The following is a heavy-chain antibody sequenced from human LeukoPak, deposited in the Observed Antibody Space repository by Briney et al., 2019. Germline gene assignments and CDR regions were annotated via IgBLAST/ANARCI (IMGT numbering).Heavy chain of an antibody. CDR3: ARDYGDYATTGRAVYYYYMDV. D-gene: IGHD4-17*01. J-gene: IGHJ6*03. CDR2: IIPVFGTA. Sequence: SVKVSCKASGGTFSSYAISWVRQAPGQGLEWMGGIIPVFGTANYALKFQGRVTITADKSTSTAYMELSSLRSEDTAVYYCARDYGDYATTGRAVYYYYMDVWGKGTTVTVSS. CDR1: GGTFSSYA. V-gene: IGHV1-69*06.